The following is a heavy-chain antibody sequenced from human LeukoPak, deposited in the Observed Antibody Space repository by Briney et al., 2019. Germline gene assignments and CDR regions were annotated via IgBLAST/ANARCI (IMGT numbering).Heavy chain of an antibody. CDR3: ARGGLRYFDWLPNYYYYGMDV. CDR1: GGSFSGYY. CDR2: INHSGST. V-gene: IGHV4-34*01. J-gene: IGHJ6*02. D-gene: IGHD3-9*01. Sequence: SETLSLTCAVYGGSFSGYYWSWIRQPPGKGLEWIGEINHSGSTSYNPSLKSRVTISVDTSKNQFSLKLSSVTAADTAVYYCARGGLRYFDWLPNYYYYGMDVWGQGTTVTVSS.